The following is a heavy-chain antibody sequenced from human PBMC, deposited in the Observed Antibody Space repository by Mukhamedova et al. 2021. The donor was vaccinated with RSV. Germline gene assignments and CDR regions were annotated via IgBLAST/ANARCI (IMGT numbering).Heavy chain of an antibody. CDR2: ITPGGGNT. V-gene: IGHV1-46*01. Sequence: MGIITPGGGNTRYAQRFLGRVLMTRDTSTNTVYMELDSLRSEDTAVYYCARAADDYGDSEFDFWGQGTRVTVSS. J-gene: IGHJ4*02. D-gene: IGHD4-17*01. CDR3: ARAADDYGDSEFDF.